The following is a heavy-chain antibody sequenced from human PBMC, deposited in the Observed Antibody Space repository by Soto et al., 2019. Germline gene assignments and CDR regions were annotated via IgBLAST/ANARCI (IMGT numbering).Heavy chain of an antibody. CDR2: IYYSGST. CDR1: GGSISSSSYY. Sequence: PSETLSLTCTVSGGSISSSSYYWGWIRQPPGKGLEWIGSIYYSGSTYYNPSLKSRVTISVDTSKNQFSLKLSSVTAADTAVYYCAGTRPTYYYGSGSYYNSPGSPNDAFDIWGQGTMVTVSS. D-gene: IGHD3-10*01. J-gene: IGHJ3*02. V-gene: IGHV4-39*01. CDR3: AGTRPTYYYGSGSYYNSPGSPNDAFDI.